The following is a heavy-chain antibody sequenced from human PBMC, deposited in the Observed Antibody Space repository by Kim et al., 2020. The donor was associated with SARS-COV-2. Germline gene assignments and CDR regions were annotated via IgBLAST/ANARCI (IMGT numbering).Heavy chain of an antibody. CDR2: IYPGDSDT. V-gene: IGHV5-51*01. CDR3: ARLGSWYSGGYYYYGMDV. CDR1: GYSFTSYW. Sequence: GESLKISCKGSGYSFTSYWIVWVRQMPGKGLEWMGIIYPGDSDTRYSPSFQGQVTISADKSISTAYLQWSSLKASDTAMYYCARLGSWYSGGYYYYGMDVWGQGTTVTVSS. J-gene: IGHJ6*02. D-gene: IGHD6-13*01.